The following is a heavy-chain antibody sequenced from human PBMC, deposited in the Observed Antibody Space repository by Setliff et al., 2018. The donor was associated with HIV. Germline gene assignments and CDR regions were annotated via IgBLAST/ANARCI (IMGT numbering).Heavy chain of an antibody. V-gene: IGHV4-4*07. Sequence: SETLSLTCTISGGSFGVYRWSWIRQSAGRGLEWIGRIDSSVTTDYKPSLKGRVAISVDTSRNQFSLRVTSVTAADTAVYFCASDRHSSGLGSYGPWGPGILVTVSS. CDR2: IDSSVTT. CDR1: GGSFGVYR. J-gene: IGHJ5*02. CDR3: ASDRHSSGLGSYGP. D-gene: IGHD3-10*01.